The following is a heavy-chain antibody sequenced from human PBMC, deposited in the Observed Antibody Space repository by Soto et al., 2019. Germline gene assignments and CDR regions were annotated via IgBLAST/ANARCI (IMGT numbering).Heavy chain of an antibody. CDR1: GFSFSTYS. J-gene: IGHJ2*01. D-gene: IGHD6-6*01. Sequence: QVQLVESGGGVVQPGGSLRLSCTASGFSFSTYSVHWFRQAPGKGLEWVAVISYDEVTKFYAGSVKGRFTISRDNSKNTLYRQIDRLGVDDTAVYYCAREWEYLSSSGHWYFDLWGRGALVTVSS. CDR3: AREWEYLSSSGHWYFDL. CDR2: ISYDEVTK. V-gene: IGHV3-30*04.